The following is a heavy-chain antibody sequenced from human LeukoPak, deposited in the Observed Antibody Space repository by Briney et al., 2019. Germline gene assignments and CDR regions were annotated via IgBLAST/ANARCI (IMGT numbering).Heavy chain of an antibody. J-gene: IGHJ4*02. CDR3: ASQGYYYDSSGYGDFDY. CDR2: ISYDGSNK. V-gene: IGHV3-30*04. CDR1: GFTSSSYA. Sequence: GGSLRLSCAASGFTSSSYAMHWVRQAPGKGLEWVAVISYDGSNKYYADSVKGRFTISRDNSKNTLYLQMNSLRAEDTAVYYCASQGYYYDSSGYGDFDYWGQGTLVTASS. D-gene: IGHD3-22*01.